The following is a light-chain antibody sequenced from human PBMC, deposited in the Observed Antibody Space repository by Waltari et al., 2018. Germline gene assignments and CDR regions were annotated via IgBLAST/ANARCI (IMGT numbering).Light chain of an antibody. J-gene: IGLJ2*01. V-gene: IGLV3-21*04. CDR3: QVWDSSSDPLKV. CDR1: NIGSKS. CDR2: DKS. Sequence: SYVLTQPPSVSVAPGKTARSTCGGNNIGSKSVHWYQKKPGQAPVVVIYDKSDRPSGIPERFSGSNSGNTATLTISRVEAGDEADYYCQVWDSSSDPLKVFGGGTKLTVL.